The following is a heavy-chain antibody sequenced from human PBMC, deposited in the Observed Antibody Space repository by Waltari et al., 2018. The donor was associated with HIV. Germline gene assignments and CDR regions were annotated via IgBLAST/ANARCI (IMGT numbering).Heavy chain of an antibody. CDR3: ARGGGDGYNLDY. D-gene: IGHD5-12*01. J-gene: IGHJ4*02. CDR2: FYSGGST. CDR1: GFTVSSNY. Sequence: EVQLVESGGGLIQPGGSLRLSCAASGFTVSSNYMRGVPQSQGKGLEWVFVFYSGGSTYYADSVKGRFTISRENSKNPLYLQRNSLRAEDTAVYYCARGGGDGYNLDYWGQGTLVTVSS. V-gene: IGHV3-53*01.